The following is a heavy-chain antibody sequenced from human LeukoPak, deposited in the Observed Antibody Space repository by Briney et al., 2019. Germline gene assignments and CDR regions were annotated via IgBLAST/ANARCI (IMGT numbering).Heavy chain of an antibody. J-gene: IGHJ4*02. CDR1: GFTFSSYW. V-gene: IGHV3-74*01. D-gene: IGHD6-13*01. CDR2: INSDGSST. Sequence: PGGSLRLSCAASGFTFSSYWMHWVRQAPGKGLVWVSRINSDGSSTSYADSVKGRFTISRDNAKNTLYLQMNSLRAEDTAVYYCASARRIAAAGYYYFDYWGQGTLVTVSS. CDR3: ASARRIAAAGYYYFDY.